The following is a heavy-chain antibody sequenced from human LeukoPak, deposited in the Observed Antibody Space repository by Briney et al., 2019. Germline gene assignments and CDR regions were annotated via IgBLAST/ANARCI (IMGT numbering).Heavy chain of an antibody. D-gene: IGHD5-18*01. V-gene: IGHV1-2*02. CDR1: GYTFTGYY. J-gene: IGHJ6*03. CDR2: INPNSGGT. CDR3: AAAQRGYSYGLFGHYYYYMDV. Sequence: ASVKVSCKASGYTFTGYYMHWVRQAPGQGLEWMGWINPNSGGTNYAQKFQGRVTMTRDTSISTAYMELSSLRSEDTAVYYCAAAQRGYSYGLFGHYYYYMDVWGKGTTVTVSS.